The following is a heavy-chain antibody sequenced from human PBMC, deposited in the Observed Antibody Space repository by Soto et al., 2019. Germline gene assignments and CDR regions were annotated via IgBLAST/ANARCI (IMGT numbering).Heavy chain of an antibody. Sequence: PSETLSLTCAVYGGSFSGYYLSWIRQPPGKGLEWIGEINHSGSTNYNPSLKSRVTISVDTSKNQFSLKLSSVTAADTAVYYCARDPEPFYYIDYWGQGTLVTVSS. J-gene: IGHJ4*02. CDR2: INHSGST. V-gene: IGHV4-34*01. CDR3: ARDPEPFYYIDY. CDR1: GGSFSGYY.